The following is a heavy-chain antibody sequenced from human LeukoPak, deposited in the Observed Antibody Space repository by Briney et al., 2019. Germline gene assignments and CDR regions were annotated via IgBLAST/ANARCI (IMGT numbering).Heavy chain of an antibody. CDR3: AKDGGLWVSAHWGDS. CDR2: ITTSDGNT. V-gene: IGHV3-23*01. Sequence: GGSLKLSCAASGFTFSSYTMSWVRQAPGKGLEWVSTITTSDGNTYYADSVKGRFTVSRDNSKNTLFLQMNSLRAEDTAVYYCAKDGGLWVSAHWGDSWGRGTLVTVSS. D-gene: IGHD7-27*01. CDR1: GFTFSSYT. J-gene: IGHJ4*02.